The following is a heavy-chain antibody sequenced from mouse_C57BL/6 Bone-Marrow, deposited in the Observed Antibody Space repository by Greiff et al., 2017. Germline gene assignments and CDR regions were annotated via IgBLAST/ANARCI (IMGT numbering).Heavy chain of an antibody. CDR2: IRNKANGYTT. Sequence: EVNLVESGGGLVQPGGSLSLSCAASGFTFPDYYMSWVRQPPGKALEWLGFIRNKANGYTTEYSASVKGRFTISRDNSQSILYLQMNALRAEDSATYYCASYGSSYNFDYWGQGTTLTVSS. CDR1: GFTFPDYY. J-gene: IGHJ2*01. CDR3: ASYGSSYNFDY. V-gene: IGHV7-3*01. D-gene: IGHD1-1*01.